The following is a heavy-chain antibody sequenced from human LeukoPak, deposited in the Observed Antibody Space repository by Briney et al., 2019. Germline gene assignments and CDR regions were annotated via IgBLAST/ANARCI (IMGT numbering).Heavy chain of an antibody. J-gene: IGHJ4*02. CDR3: ARDLRVAGPSLFDY. CDR1: GGTFSSYA. V-gene: IGHV1-69*04. Sequence: ASVKVSCKASGGTFSSYAISWVRQAPGQGLEWMGRIIPILGIANYAQKFQGRVTITADKSTSTAYMELSSLRSEDTAVYYCARDLRVAGPSLFDYWGQGTLVTVSS. D-gene: IGHD6-19*01. CDR2: IIPILGIA.